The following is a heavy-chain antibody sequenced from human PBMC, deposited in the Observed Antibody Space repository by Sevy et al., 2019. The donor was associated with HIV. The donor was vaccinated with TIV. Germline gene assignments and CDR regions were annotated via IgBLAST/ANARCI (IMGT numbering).Heavy chain of an antibody. V-gene: IGHV3-30*18. CDR3: ANAYSGSYSHSYLYALDV. CDR1: GFSFSYYG. D-gene: IGHD1-26*01. J-gene: IGHJ6*02. CDR2: ISHDGINE. Sequence: GGSLRLSCIGSGFSFSYYGIHWVRQSPGKGLDWVALISHDGINEYYADSVKGRFTISRDNSKNTVYLEMNSLRNEDTASYFGANAYSGSYSHSYLYALDVWGQGTTVTVSS.